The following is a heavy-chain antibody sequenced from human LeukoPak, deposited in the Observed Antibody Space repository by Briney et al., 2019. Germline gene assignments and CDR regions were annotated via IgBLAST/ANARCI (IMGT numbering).Heavy chain of an antibody. D-gene: IGHD3-10*01. CDR2: VTSSSTYV. V-gene: IGHV3-21*01. CDR3: ASSHITMVRGVIDY. Sequence: GGSLRLSCVASGFTFSWYSMHWVRQAPGKGLEWVSSVTSSSTYVYYGDSVKGRFTISRDNAKNSLHLQMNSLRAEDTAVYYCASSHITMVRGVIDYWGQGTLVTVSS. J-gene: IGHJ4*02. CDR1: GFTFSWYS.